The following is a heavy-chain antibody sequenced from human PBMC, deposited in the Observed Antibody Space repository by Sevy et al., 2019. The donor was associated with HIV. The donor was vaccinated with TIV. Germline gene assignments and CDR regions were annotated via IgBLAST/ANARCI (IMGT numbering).Heavy chain of an antibody. Sequence: GGSLRLSCAASGFTFSSYAMHWVRQAPGKGLEWVAVISYDGSNKYYADSVKGRFTISRDNSKNTLYLQMNSLTAEDTVVYYGARKVRGGVDYWGQGTLVTVSS. CDR2: ISYDGSNK. CDR3: ARKVRGGVDY. CDR1: GFTFSSYA. D-gene: IGHD3-10*01. V-gene: IGHV3-30-3*01. J-gene: IGHJ4*02.